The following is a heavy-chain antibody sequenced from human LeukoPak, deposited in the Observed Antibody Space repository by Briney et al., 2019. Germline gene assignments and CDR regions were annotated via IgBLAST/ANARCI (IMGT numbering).Heavy chain of an antibody. J-gene: IGHJ6*03. Sequence: ASVKVSCKASGYTFTGYYMHWVRQAPGQGLEWMGWINPNSGGTNYAQKFQGRVTMTRDTSISTAYMELSRLRSDDTAMYYCATGICNTVNCYNYYYIDVWGTGTAVTVSS. V-gene: IGHV1-2*02. D-gene: IGHD2-2*02. CDR2: INPNSGGT. CDR3: ATGICNTVNCYNYYYIDV. CDR1: GYTFTGYY.